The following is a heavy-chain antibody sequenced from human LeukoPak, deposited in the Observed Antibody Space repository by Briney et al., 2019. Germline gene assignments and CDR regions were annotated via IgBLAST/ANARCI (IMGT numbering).Heavy chain of an antibody. CDR2: IIPILGIA. J-gene: IGHJ4*02. D-gene: IGHD2-2*01. Sequence: ASVKVFCKASGGTFSSYAISWVRQAPGQGLEWMGRIIPILGIANYAQKFQGRVTITADKSTSTAYMELSSLRSEDTAVYYCARIRGVGYCSSTSCDASDYWGQGTLVTVSS. CDR1: GGTFSSYA. CDR3: ARIRGVGYCSSTSCDASDY. V-gene: IGHV1-69*04.